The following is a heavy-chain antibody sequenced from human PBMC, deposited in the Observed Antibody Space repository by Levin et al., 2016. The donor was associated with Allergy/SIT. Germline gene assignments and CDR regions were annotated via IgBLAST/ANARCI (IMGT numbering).Heavy chain of an antibody. D-gene: IGHD4-23*01. CDR3: ARFRDGGNLGYYYGMDV. V-gene: IGHV1-69*01. J-gene: IGHJ6*02. Sequence: WVRQAPGQGLEWMGGIIPIFGTANYAQKFQGRVTITADESTSTAYMELSSLRSEDTAVYYCARFRDGGNLGYYYGMDVWGQGTTVTVSS. CDR2: IIPIFGTA.